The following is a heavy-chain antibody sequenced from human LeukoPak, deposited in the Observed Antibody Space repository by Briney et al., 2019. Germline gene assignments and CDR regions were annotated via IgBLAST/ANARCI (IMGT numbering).Heavy chain of an antibody. CDR1: GFTFSSYA. V-gene: IGHV3-30-3*01. Sequence: PGGALRLSCAASGFTFSSYAMHWVRQAPGKGLEWVAVISYDGNNKYYADSVKGRFTISRDNSKNTLYLQMNSLRAEDTAVYYCAKGYRWYSSSWLFDYWGQGTLVTVSS. J-gene: IGHJ4*02. CDR2: ISYDGNNK. D-gene: IGHD6-13*01. CDR3: AKGYRWYSSSWLFDY.